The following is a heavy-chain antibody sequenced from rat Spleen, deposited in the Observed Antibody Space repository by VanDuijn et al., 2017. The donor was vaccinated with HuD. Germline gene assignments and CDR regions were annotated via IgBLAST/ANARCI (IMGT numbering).Heavy chain of an antibody. D-gene: IGHD4-3*01. CDR1: GFTFSNSY. CDR3: AVAGYGY. CDR2: IIYDGSRT. J-gene: IGHJ2*01. V-gene: IGHV5S10*01. Sequence: EVQLVESDGGLVQPGRSLKLSCAASGFTFSNSYMAWVRQAPTKGLEWVATIIYDGSRTYYRDSVKGRFTISRANSENTVYLQMNSLRSEDTATYYCAVAGYGYWGQGVMVTVSS.